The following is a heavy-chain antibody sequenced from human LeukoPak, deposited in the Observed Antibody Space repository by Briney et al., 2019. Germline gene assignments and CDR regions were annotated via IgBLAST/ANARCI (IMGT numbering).Heavy chain of an antibody. J-gene: IGHJ4*02. CDR2: IWYDGSNK. D-gene: IGHD6-19*01. Sequence: GGSLRLSCAASGFTFSSYGMHWVRQAPGKGLEWVAVIWYDGSNKYCADSVKGRFTISRDNSKNTLYLQMNSLRAEDTAVYYCARSSQEQWLVVDYWGQGTLVTVSS. CDR3: ARSSQEQWLVVDY. CDR1: GFTFSSYG. V-gene: IGHV3-33*01.